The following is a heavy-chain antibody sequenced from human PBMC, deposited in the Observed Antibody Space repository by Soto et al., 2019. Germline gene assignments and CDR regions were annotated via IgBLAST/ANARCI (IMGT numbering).Heavy chain of an antibody. CDR1: GDSVSSNSSA. D-gene: IGHD6-19*01. Sequence: SQTLSLTCAISGDSVSSNSSAWNWIRQSPSRGLDWLGRTYYRSKWYNDYAVSVKSRITINTDTLKNQFSLQLNSVTPEDTPVYYCARDHSSGWYSDYYYYGTNVVGQGPTVNVSS. J-gene: IGHJ6*02. CDR3: ARDHSSGWYSDYYYYGTNV. CDR2: TYYRSKWYN. V-gene: IGHV6-1*01.